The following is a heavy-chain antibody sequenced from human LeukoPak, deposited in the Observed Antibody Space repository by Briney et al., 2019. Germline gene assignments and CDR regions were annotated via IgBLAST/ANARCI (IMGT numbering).Heavy chain of an antibody. CDR1: GFTFSSYW. Sequence: GSLRLSCAASGFTFSSYWMSWVRQAPGKGLEWVANIKQDGSEKYYVDSVKGRFTMSRDNAKNSLYLQMNSLRAEDTAVYYCARDLWKSMVRGVFDYWGQGTLVTVSS. D-gene: IGHD3-10*01. CDR3: ARDLWKSMVRGVFDY. CDR2: IKQDGSEK. J-gene: IGHJ4*02. V-gene: IGHV3-7*01.